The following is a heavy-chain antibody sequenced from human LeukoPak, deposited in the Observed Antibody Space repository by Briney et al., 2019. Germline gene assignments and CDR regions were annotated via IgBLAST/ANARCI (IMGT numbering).Heavy chain of an antibody. D-gene: IGHD2-2*01. Sequence: ASVKVSCKASGYTFTGYYMHWVGQAPGQGLEWMGWINPNSGRTNYAQKFQGRVTMTRYTSISTAYMELSRLRSDDTAVYYCARDLGYCSSTSCSVYFDYWGQGTLVTVSS. CDR3: ARDLGYCSSTSCSVYFDY. V-gene: IGHV1-2*02. CDR2: INPNSGRT. J-gene: IGHJ4*02. CDR1: GYTFTGYY.